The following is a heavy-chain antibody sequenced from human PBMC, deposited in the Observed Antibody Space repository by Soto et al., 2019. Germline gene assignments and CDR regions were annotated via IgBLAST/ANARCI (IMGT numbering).Heavy chain of an antibody. D-gene: IGHD5-18*01. CDR2: INPNSGGT. Sequence: ASVKVSCKASGYTFTGYYMYWVRQAPGQGLEGMGWINPNSGGTNYAQKFQGWVTMTRDTSISTAYMELSRLRSDDTAVYYCAREGAERGSSYGSHAFDIWGPEXMVTV. J-gene: IGHJ3*02. V-gene: IGHV1-2*04. CDR3: AREGAERGSSYGSHAFDI. CDR1: GYTFTGYY.